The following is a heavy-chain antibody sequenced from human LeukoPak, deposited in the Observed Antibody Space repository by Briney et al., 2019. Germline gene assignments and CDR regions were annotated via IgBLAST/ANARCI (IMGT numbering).Heavy chain of an antibody. CDR3: ARHQEGMVRGVLYYMDV. Sequence: SETLSLTCTVSGYSISSGYYWGWIRQPPGKGLEWIGSIYNSGSTYYNPSLKSRVTISVDTSNNQFSLKMSSVTAADTAVYFCARHQEGMVRGVLYYMDVWGKGTTVIISS. CDR2: IYNSGST. D-gene: IGHD3-10*01. J-gene: IGHJ6*03. V-gene: IGHV4-38-2*02. CDR1: GYSISSGYY.